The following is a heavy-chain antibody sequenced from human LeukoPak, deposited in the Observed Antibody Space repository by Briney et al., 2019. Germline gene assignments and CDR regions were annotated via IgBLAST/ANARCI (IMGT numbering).Heavy chain of an antibody. CDR1: GGSISSSSYY. Sequence: PSETLSLTCTVSGGSISSSSYYWGWIRQPPGKGLEWIGSIYYSGSTDYNPSLKSRVSISADTSKNQFSLKLSSVTAADTAVYYCARGSHDIAAAVIPGMDVWGQGTTVTVSS. CDR3: ARGSHDIAAAVIPGMDV. CDR2: IYYSGST. D-gene: IGHD6-13*01. J-gene: IGHJ6*02. V-gene: IGHV4-39*07.